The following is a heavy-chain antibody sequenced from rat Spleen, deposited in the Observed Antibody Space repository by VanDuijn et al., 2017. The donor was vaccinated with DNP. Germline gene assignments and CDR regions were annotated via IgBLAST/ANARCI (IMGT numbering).Heavy chain of an antibody. J-gene: IGHJ1*01. CDR2: ISTGGGTT. CDR1: GFTFSYYY. D-gene: IGHD3-1*01. V-gene: IGHV5-25*01. Sequence: EVRLEESGGGLVQPGGSLNLSCVVSGFTFSYYYMAWVRQAPKKGLEVVATISTGGGTTYYRDSVKGRLTVFRDNAKSSLYLQMNSLKSEDTATYYCARGSTSIYWYFDFWGPGTMVTVSS. CDR3: ARGSTSIYWYFDF.